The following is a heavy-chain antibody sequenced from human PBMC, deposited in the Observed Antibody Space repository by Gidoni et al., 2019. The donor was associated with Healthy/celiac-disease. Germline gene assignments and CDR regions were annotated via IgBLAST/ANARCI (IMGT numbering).Heavy chain of an antibody. Sequence: QVQLQESGPGLVKPSQTLSLTCTVSGGSISRGGYYWSLIRQHPGKGLEWIGYIYYSGSTYYNPSLKSRVTISVDTSKNQFSLKLSSVTAADTAVYYCARDRGSFSIAAAYFDYWGQGTLVTVSS. J-gene: IGHJ4*02. D-gene: IGHD6-13*01. CDR1: GGSISRGGYY. CDR2: IYYSGST. V-gene: IGHV4-31*03. CDR3: ARDRGSFSIAAAYFDY.